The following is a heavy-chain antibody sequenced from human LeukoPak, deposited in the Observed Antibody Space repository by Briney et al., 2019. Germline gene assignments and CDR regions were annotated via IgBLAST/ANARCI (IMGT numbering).Heavy chain of an antibody. D-gene: IGHD1-26*01. CDR2: ISSSSSAI. J-gene: IGHJ4*02. CDR1: GFTFSDYS. Sequence: GGSLRLSCVASGFTFSDYSMNWIRQAPGKGLEWVSHISSSSSAISYADSAKGRFTISRDNAKNSLFLQMDSLRADDTAVYYCASRVGALDYWGQGTLVTVSS. V-gene: IGHV3-48*01. CDR3: ASRVGALDY.